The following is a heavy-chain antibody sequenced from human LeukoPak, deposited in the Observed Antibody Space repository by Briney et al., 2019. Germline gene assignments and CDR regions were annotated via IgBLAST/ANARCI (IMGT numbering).Heavy chain of an antibody. CDR3: ARDPGPYYSYYFDY. Sequence: ASVKVSCKASGYTFTSYGISWVRQAPGQGLEWMGWISAYNGNTNYAQKLQGRVTMTTDTSTSTAYMELRSLRSDDTAVYYCARDPGPYYSYYFDYWGQGTLVTVSS. D-gene: IGHD3-10*01. CDR2: ISAYNGNT. V-gene: IGHV1-18*01. J-gene: IGHJ4*02. CDR1: GYTFTSYG.